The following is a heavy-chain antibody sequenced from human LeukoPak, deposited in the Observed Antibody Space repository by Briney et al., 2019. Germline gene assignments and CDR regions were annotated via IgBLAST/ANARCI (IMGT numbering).Heavy chain of an antibody. V-gene: IGHV3-74*01. CDR1: GFTFSSHL. CDR3: VRKFATGD. CDR2: VKSDGTAT. Sequence: GGSLRLSCAASGFTFSSHLMHWVRQAQGTGLVWVSSVKSDGTATNYADSVKGRFTISRDNAKNTLYLQMNSLRVEDTAVYYCVRKFATGDWGQGTLVTVSS. D-gene: IGHD1-14*01. J-gene: IGHJ4*02.